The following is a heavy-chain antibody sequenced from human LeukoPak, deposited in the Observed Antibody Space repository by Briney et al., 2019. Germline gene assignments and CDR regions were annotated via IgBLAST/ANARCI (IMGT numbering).Heavy chain of an antibody. V-gene: IGHV4-34*01. D-gene: IGHD5-18*01. Sequence: SETLSLTCAVYGGSFSGYYWSWIRQPPGKGLEWIGEINHSGSTNYNPSLKSRVTISVDTSKNQFSLKLSSVTAADTAVYYCARLGYGNGRVNWFDPWGQGNLVTVSS. CDR1: GGSFSGYY. CDR3: ARLGYGNGRVNWFDP. CDR2: INHSGST. J-gene: IGHJ5*02.